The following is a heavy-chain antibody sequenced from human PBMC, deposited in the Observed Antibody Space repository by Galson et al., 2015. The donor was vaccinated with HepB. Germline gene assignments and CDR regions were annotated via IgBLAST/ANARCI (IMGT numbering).Heavy chain of an antibody. J-gene: IGHJ3*02. CDR1: GFTFSRFSSYW. CDR3: AMGDTFDI. D-gene: IGHD3-16*01. Sequence: SLRLSCAVSGFTFSRFSSYWMSWVRQAPGEGLEWVANIKEDGSVKQYLDSVKGRFTISRDNARNSVYLQMNSLRAEDTAVYFCAMGDTFDIWGQGTMVTVSS. V-gene: IGHV3-7*01. CDR2: IKEDGSVK.